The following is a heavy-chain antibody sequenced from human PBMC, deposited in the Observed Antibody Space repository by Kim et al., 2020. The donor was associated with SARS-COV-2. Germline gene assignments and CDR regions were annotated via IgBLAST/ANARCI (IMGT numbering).Heavy chain of an antibody. CDR1: GFTFSSYA. CDR3: AREKRSWWGYGDYVWFDP. V-gene: IGHV3-30-3*01. J-gene: IGHJ5*02. Sequence: GGSLRLSCAASGFTFSSYAMHWVRQAPGKGLEWVAVISYDGSNKYYADSVKGRFTISRDNSKNTLYLQMNSLRAEDTAVYYCAREKRSWWGYGDYVWFDP. CDR2: ISYDGSNK. D-gene: IGHD4-17*01.